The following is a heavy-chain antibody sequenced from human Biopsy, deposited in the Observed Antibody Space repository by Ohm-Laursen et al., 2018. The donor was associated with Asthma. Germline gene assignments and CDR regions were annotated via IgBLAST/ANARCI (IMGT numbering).Heavy chain of an antibody. J-gene: IGHJ5*02. V-gene: IGHV4-30-4*01. CDR3: ARASVAASSNWFDP. CDR2: IHYSGST. D-gene: IGHD6-19*01. Sequence: SETLSLTCTVSGASIKTDDHYWSWLRQPPGKGLEWFGFIHYSGSTSYNPSLKGGVTISVDTSKNQFSLKLSSVTAADTADYYCARASVAASSNWFDPWGQGTLVTVSS. CDR1: GASIKTDDHY.